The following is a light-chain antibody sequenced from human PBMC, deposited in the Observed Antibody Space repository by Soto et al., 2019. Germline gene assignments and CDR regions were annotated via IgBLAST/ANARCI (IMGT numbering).Light chain of an antibody. CDR3: QQYGSSPET. CDR1: QSVSSSY. Sequence: EIVLTQSPGTLSLSPGERATPSCRASQSVSSSYLAWYQQKPGQAPRLLIYGASSRATGIPDRFSGSGSGTDFTLTISRLEPADFAVYYCQQYGSSPETFGQGTKV. J-gene: IGKJ1*01. V-gene: IGKV3-20*01. CDR2: GAS.